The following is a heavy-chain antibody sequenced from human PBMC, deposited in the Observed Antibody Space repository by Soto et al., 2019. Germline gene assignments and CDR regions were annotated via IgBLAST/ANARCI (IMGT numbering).Heavy chain of an antibody. V-gene: IGHV3-48*03. CDR3: ARLLWFGELL. Sequence: EVQLVESGGGLVQPGGSLRLSCAASGFTFSSYEMNWVRQAPGKGLEWVSYISSSGSTIYYADSVKGRFTISRDNAKNSLYLQMNSLRAEDTTVYYCARLLWFGELLGGQGTLVTVSS. J-gene: IGHJ4*02. CDR2: ISSSGSTI. D-gene: IGHD3-10*01. CDR1: GFTFSSYE.